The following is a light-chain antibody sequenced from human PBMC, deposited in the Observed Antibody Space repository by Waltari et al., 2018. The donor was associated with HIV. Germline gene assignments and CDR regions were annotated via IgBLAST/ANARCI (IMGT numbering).Light chain of an antibody. CDR3: MQPLQTPIT. Sequence: DIVMTQSPLSMPVTPGEPASISCRSRQSILHRNGYNFLDWYLQKPGQSPQLLIYLGSSRASGVPDRFSGSGSGTDFILKISRVEAEDVGVYYCMQPLQTPITFGQGTRLEIK. CDR1: QSILHRNGYNF. V-gene: IGKV2-28*01. J-gene: IGKJ5*01. CDR2: LGS.